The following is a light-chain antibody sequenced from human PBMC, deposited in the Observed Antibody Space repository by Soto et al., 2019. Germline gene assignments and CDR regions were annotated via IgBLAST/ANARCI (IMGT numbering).Light chain of an antibody. V-gene: IGKV3-11*01. CDR1: QSISSY. CDR2: DAS. Sequence: TQSPSSLSASVGDRVTITCRASQSISSYLNWYQQKPGQAPRLLIYDASNRATGIPARFSGSGSGTDFTLTISSLEPEDFAVYYCQQSSNWPLTFGGGTKVEIK. CDR3: QQSSNWPLT. J-gene: IGKJ4*01.